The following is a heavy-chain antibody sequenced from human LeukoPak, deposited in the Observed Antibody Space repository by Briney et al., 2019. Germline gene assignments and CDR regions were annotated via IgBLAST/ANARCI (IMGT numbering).Heavy chain of an antibody. V-gene: IGHV1-2*02. J-gene: IGHJ4*02. D-gene: IGHD3-3*02. Sequence: ASVKVSCKASGYTFSDFYIHWVRQAPGQGLEYVGWITPKSGDTYSPQRFQGRVTTTRDASISTAYMELSSLRSDDTAVYFCARVRLADERAWAYWGQGTLVTVSS. CDR1: GYTFSDFY. CDR2: ITPKSGDT. CDR3: ARVRLADERAWAY.